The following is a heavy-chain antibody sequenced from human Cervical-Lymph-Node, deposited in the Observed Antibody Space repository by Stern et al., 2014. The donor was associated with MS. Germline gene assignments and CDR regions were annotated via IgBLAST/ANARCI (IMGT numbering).Heavy chain of an antibody. J-gene: IGHJ4*02. Sequence: EVQLVQSGPEVKRPGESLKISCQASGYTFTSYWIGWVRQMPGKGLEWIAIIFPVGSDIRYSPSFQGQVTTSADKSSSTAYLQWNNLKASDTAIYYCARQRYFDYWGQGTRVTVSS. CDR1: GYTFTSYW. V-gene: IGHV5-51*01. CDR2: IFPVGSDI. CDR3: ARQRYFDY.